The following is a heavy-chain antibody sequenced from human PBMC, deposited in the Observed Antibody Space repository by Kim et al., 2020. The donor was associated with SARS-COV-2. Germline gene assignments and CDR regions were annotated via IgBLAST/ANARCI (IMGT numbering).Heavy chain of an antibody. D-gene: IGHD3-3*01. J-gene: IGHJ6*02. V-gene: IGHV3-11*03. CDR3: ARPYYDFWSGYRNYGMDV. CDR2: ISSSSSYT. Sequence: GGSLRLSCAASGFTFSDYYMSWIRQAPGKGLEWVSYISSSSSYTNYADSVKGRFTISRDNAKNSLYLQMNSLRAEDTAVYYCARPYYDFWSGYRNYGMDVWGQGTTVTVSS. CDR1: GFTFSDYY.